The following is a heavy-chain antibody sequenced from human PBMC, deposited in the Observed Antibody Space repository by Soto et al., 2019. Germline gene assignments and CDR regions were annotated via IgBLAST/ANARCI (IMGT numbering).Heavy chain of an antibody. V-gene: IGHV1-3*05. CDR2: FNGGNGNI. D-gene: IGHD3-10*01. Sequence: QVQLVQSGAEERKPGASVKVSCKASGYTFSTYAMHWVRRAPGQSLEWMGWFNGGNGNIKYSQKFEGRVTITTDTAASTSYMELNMLRSEDTAVYYCARGNVRGGCLDYWGQGTLVSFSS. J-gene: IGHJ4*02. CDR1: GYTFSTYA. CDR3: ARGNVRGGCLDY.